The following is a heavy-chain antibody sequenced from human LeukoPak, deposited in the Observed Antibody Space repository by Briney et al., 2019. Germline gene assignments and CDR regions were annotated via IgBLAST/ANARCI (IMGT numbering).Heavy chain of an antibody. D-gene: IGHD2-21*01. CDR3: AKDRWGVSEHCCEPFDY. Sequence: AGGSLRLSCAASGFTFSSYAMAWVRQAPGKGLEWVSAISGSGISTYYAESVRGRFTVSRDNPKNTLYLHMTSLRAEDTAVYYCAKDRWGVSEHCCEPFDYWGQGTLVTVSS. V-gene: IGHV3-23*01. CDR1: GFTFSSYA. CDR2: ISGSGIST. J-gene: IGHJ4*02.